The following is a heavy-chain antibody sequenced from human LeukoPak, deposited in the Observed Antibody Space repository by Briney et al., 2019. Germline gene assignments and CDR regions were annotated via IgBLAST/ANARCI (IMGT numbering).Heavy chain of an antibody. CDR2: IDGNGGST. J-gene: IGHJ4*01. Sequence: GGSLRLSCAASGFTFSSYAMSWVRQAPGKGLEWVSFIDGNGGSTYYADSVKSRFTISRDNSKNTLYLQMNSLRADDTAVYYCAKRFGEGEFDYWGHGTLVTVSS. D-gene: IGHD3-10*01. CDR3: AKRFGEGEFDY. V-gene: IGHV3-23*01. CDR1: GFTFSSYA.